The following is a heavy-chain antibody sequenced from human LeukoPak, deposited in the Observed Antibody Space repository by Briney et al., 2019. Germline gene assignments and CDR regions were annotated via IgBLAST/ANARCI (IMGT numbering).Heavy chain of an antibody. D-gene: IGHD2-15*01. Sequence: VASVKVSCKASGYTFTGYYMHWVRQAPGQGLEWMGWINPNSGGTNYAQKFQGRVTMTRDTSISTAYMELSRLRSDDTAVYYCARDLPYCSGGSCPKKNFDYWGQGTLVTVSS. CDR2: INPNSGGT. CDR3: ARDLPYCSGGSCPKKNFDY. V-gene: IGHV1-2*02. J-gene: IGHJ4*02. CDR1: GYTFTGYY.